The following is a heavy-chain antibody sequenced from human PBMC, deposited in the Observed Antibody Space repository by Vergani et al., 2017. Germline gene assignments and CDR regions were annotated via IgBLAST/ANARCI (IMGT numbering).Heavy chain of an antibody. CDR1: GGSISAGYYF. Sequence: QVQLQASGPGRVKPSQTLSLTCTMSGGSISAGYYFWSWIRQPAGKGLEWLGHISASGNASHSPSLKKRVSMSVDTSKNTFSLTVTSVTAADTAIYFCARRSGGYYSGGKVHPLRTAFDVWGHGTVVTVSS. J-gene: IGHJ3*01. CDR2: ISASGNA. D-gene: IGHD2-15*01. CDR3: ARRSGGYYSGGKVHPLRTAFDV. V-gene: IGHV4-61*02.